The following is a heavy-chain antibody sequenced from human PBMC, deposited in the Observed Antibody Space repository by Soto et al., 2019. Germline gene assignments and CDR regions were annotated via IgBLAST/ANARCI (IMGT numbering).Heavy chain of an antibody. J-gene: IGHJ6*02. CDR3: ASPMVRGVTYYGMDV. V-gene: IGHV1-69*13. CDR1: GGTFSSYS. D-gene: IGHD3-10*01. CDR2: IIPIFGTA. Sequence: SVNVSCKSSGGTFSSYSISWGRQAPGQGLEWMGGIIPIFGTANYAQKFQGRVTITADESTSTAYMELSSLRSEDTAVYYCASPMVRGVTYYGMDVWGQGTTVTVSS.